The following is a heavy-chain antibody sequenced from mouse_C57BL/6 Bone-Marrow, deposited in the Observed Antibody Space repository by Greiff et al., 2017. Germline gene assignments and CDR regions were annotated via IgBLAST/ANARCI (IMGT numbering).Heavy chain of an antibody. V-gene: IGHV1-54*01. Sequence: QVQLKESGAELVRPGTSVTVSCTASGYAFTNYLIEWVKQRPGQGLEWIGVIYPGGGGTNYTEKFKGKATLTADKSSSTAYMQLSSLTSEDTAVYFCASEGKGAYWGQGTLVTVSA. CDR1: GYAFTNYL. J-gene: IGHJ3*01. CDR2: IYPGGGGT. CDR3: ASEGKGAY.